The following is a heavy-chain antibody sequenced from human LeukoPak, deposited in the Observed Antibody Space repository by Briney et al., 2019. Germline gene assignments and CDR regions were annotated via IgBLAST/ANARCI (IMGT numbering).Heavy chain of an antibody. D-gene: IGHD3-22*01. CDR1: GYSFSSYW. V-gene: IGHV5-51*01. Sequence: GESLKISCKGSGYSFSSYWIAWVRQMPGKGLEWMGIIYPGDSDTRYSPSFQGQVTISADKSISTAYLQWSSLKASDTAMYYCARRTYYYDSSGYYYPTNWFDPWGQGTLVTVSS. J-gene: IGHJ5*02. CDR3: ARRTYYYDSSGYYYPTNWFDP. CDR2: IYPGDSDT.